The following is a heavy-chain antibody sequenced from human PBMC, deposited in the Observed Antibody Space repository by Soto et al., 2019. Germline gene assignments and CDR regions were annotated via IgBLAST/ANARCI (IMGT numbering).Heavy chain of an antibody. V-gene: IGHV1-2*02. CDR3: ARMCCSGAAKYNWFDP. CDR2: INAGNGNT. CDR1: GYTFTGYY. Sequence: ASVKVSCKASGYTFTGYYMHWVRQAPGQGLEWMGWINAGNGNTKYAQKFQGRVTITRDTSASTAYMELSSLRSEDTAVYYCARMCCSGAAKYNWFDPWGQGTLVTVSS. D-gene: IGHD2-15*01. J-gene: IGHJ5*02.